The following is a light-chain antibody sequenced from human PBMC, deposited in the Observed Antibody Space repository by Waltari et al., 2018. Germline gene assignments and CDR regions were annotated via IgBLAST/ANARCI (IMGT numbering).Light chain of an antibody. CDR3: LLYYRGVGV. V-gene: IGLV7-46*01. CDR2: DTD. J-gene: IGLJ2*01. CDR1: TGVVNGYHY. Sequence: QAVVIQEPSLTVSPGGTVTLTCGPNTGVVNGYHYPHLFQQKPGQVPRTLIFDTDNRRAWTPARLSGSLLGGKAALTLSGAQAEDAADYYCLLYYRGVGVFGGGTTVTVL.